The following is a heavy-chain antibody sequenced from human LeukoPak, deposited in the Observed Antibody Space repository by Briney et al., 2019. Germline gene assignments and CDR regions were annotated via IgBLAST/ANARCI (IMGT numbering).Heavy chain of an antibody. V-gene: IGHV4-59*12. CDR1: GGSISSYY. CDR3: ARSTGGSGYSLDY. CDR2: INYLGST. D-gene: IGHD5-12*01. Sequence: PSETLSLTCTVSGGSISSYYWSWLRQPPGKGLEWIGYINYLGSTNYNPSLKSRVTISIDTSKNQFSLKLSSVTAADTAVYYCARSTGGSGYSLDYWGQGTLVTVSS. J-gene: IGHJ4*02.